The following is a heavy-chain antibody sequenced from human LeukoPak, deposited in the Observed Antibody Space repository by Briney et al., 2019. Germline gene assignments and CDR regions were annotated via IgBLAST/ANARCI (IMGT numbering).Heavy chain of an antibody. CDR1: GGSISRYY. D-gene: IGHD3-16*01. Sequence: SSETLSLTCTVSGGSISRYYWSWIRQPPGKGLEWVGYIYYSGSANYNPSLKSRVTISVDTSKNQVSLKLSSVTAADTAVYYCARGGKQYDAFDIWGQGTMVTVSS. J-gene: IGHJ3*02. V-gene: IGHV4-59*01. CDR2: IYYSGSA. CDR3: ARGGKQYDAFDI.